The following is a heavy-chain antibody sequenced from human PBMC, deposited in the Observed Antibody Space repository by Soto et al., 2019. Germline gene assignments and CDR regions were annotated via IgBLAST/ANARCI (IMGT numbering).Heavy chain of an antibody. J-gene: IGHJ6*02. CDR3: ARFFLAARPGGDYYYGMDV. CDR1: GGSISSSNW. D-gene: IGHD6-6*01. CDR2: IYHSGST. V-gene: IGHV4-4*02. Sequence: AATLSLTCAVSGGSISSSNWWSWVRQPPGKGLEWIGEIYHSGSTNYNPSLKSRVTISVDKSKNQFSLKLSSVTAADTAVYYCARFFLAARPGGDYYYGMDVWGQGTTVTVSS.